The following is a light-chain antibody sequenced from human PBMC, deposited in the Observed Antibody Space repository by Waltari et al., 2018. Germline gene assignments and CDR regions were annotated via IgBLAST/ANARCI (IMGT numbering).Light chain of an antibody. Sequence: NFMLTQPHSVSGSPGKTVTISCTRSSGSIASNYVQWCQHRPGTPPTTLIYENHQRPSGVPDRFSGSIDSSSTSASLTISQLKTEDEADYYCQSSDSSTWVFGGGTKLTVL. CDR2: ENH. V-gene: IGLV6-57*01. CDR3: QSSDSSTWV. J-gene: IGLJ3*02. CDR1: SGSIASNY.